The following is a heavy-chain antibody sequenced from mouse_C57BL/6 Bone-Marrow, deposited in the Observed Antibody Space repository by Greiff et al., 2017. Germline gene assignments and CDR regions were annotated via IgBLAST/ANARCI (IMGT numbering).Heavy chain of an antibody. V-gene: IGHV1-59*01. CDR2: IDPSDSYT. D-gene: IGHD2-3*01. CDR3: ARSGDGYYVGCAY. Sequence: QVQLQQPGAELVRPGTSVKLSCKASGYTFTSYWMHWVKQRPGQGLEWIGVIDPSDSYTNYNQKFKGKATLTVDTSSSPAYMQLSSLTSEDSAVYYCARSGDGYYVGCAYWGQGTLVTVSA. CDR1: GYTFTSYW. J-gene: IGHJ3*01.